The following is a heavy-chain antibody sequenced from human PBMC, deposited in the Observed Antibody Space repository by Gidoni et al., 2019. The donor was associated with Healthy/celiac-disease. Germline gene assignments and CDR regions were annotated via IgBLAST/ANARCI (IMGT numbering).Heavy chain of an antibody. J-gene: IGHJ4*02. D-gene: IGHD6-13*01. Sequence: QLQLQESGPGLVKPSETLSLTCTVSGCSLSSSSYYWGWIRQPPGKGLEWIGSIYYSGSTYYNPSLKSRVTISVETSKNQFSLKLSSVTAADTAVYYCASPFQQPYYFDYWGQGTLVTVSS. V-gene: IGHV4-39*07. CDR3: ASPFQQPYYFDY. CDR2: IYYSGST. CDR1: GCSLSSSSYY.